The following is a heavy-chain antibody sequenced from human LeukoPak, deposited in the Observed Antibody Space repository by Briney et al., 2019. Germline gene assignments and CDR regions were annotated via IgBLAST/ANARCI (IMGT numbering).Heavy chain of an antibody. D-gene: IGHD3-16*01. V-gene: IGHV3-15*01. CDR2: IIRKTDGGTT. CDR1: GFTFRKAW. Sequence: TGGSLRLSGAASGFTFRKAWMSWVRQAPGKGLEWVGRIIRKTDGGTTDYGAPVKGRFSISRDDSKSTVYLQMNSLKTEDTAVYFCNTDSYELWGHGTLVLVSS. J-gene: IGHJ4*01. CDR3: NTDSYEL.